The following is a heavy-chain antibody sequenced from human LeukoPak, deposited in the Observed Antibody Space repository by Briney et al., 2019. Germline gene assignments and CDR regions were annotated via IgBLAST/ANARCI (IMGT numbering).Heavy chain of an antibody. D-gene: IGHD2-2*01. J-gene: IGHJ5*02. V-gene: IGHV7-4-1*02. CDR2: INTNTGNP. Sequence: ASVKVSCKASGYTFTNYAINWVRQAPGQGLEWMGWINTNTGNPTYAQGFTGRFVFSLDTSVSTTYLQISSLKAEDTAVYYCARDPGDDIAVPGDPWGQETLVSVSS. CDR1: GYTFTNYA. CDR3: ARDPGDDIAVPGDP.